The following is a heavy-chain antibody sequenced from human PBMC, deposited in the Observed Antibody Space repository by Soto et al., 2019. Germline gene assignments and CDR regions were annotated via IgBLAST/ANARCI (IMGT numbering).Heavy chain of an antibody. CDR2: IYYSGST. Sequence: PSETLSLTCTVSGGSISSYYWSWIRQPPGKGLEWIGYIYYSGSTNYNPSLKSRVTISVDTSKNQFSLKLSSVTAADTAVYYCACSLYGGYDYWGQGTLVTVSS. CDR1: GGSISSYY. D-gene: IGHD4-17*01. V-gene: IGHV4-59*01. J-gene: IGHJ4*02. CDR3: ACSLYGGYDY.